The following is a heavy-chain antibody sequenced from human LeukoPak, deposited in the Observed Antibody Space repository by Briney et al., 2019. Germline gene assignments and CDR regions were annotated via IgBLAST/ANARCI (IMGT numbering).Heavy chain of an antibody. CDR3: ARERTLNFWYFDL. J-gene: IGHJ2*01. V-gene: IGHV4-59*01. CDR1: GGSISSYY. D-gene: IGHD1-1*01. Sequence: SETLSLTCTVSGGSISSYYWSWIRQPPGKGLEWIGYIYYSGSTNYNPSLKSRVTISVDTSKNQFSLKLSSVTAADTAVYYCARERTLNFWYFDLWGRGTLVTVSS. CDR2: IYYSGST.